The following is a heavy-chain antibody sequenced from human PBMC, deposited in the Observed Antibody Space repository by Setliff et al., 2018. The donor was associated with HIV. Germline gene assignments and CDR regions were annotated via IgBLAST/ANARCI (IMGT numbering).Heavy chain of an antibody. V-gene: IGHV3-7*01. Sequence: PGGSLRLSCAASGFIFSTNWMSWVRQAPGKGPEWGANINQDGSDKYYVPSVKGRFTISRDNAKNSLYLQMNSLRAEDTAIYYCARGGASSLPLDYWGHGTLVTVSS. D-gene: IGHD6-13*01. J-gene: IGHJ4*01. CDR1: GFIFSTNW. CDR3: ARGGASSLPLDY. CDR2: INQDGSDK.